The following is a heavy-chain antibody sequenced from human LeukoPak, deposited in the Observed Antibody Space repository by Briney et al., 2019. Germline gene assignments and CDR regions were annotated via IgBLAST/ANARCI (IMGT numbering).Heavy chain of an antibody. CDR2: ISGSGVST. CDR3: ANRAWLES. Sequence: GGSLRLSCVASGFTFSDRPMSWVRQAPGKGLKWVSKISGSGVSTYYADSVKGRFTISRDNSKNMLYLQMNSLRAEDTAVYYCANRAWLESWGQRVLVTVSS. V-gene: IGHV3-23*01. CDR1: GFTFSDRP. D-gene: IGHD3-16*01. J-gene: IGHJ4*02.